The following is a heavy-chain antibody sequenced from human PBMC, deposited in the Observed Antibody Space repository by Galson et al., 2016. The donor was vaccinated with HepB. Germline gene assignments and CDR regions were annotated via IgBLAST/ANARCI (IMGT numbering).Heavy chain of an antibody. CDR3: ARVSTLALYAFGI. D-gene: IGHD2/OR15-2a*01. CDR2: IYSGSTT. CDR1: GFTVSSNY. J-gene: IGHJ3*02. Sequence: SLRLSCAASGFTVSSNYITWVRQAPGKGLEWVSVIYSGSTTYYADSVKGRFTISRHNSKNTLYLQMNSLRAEDTAVYYCARVSTLALYAFGIWGQGTMVTVSS. V-gene: IGHV3-53*04.